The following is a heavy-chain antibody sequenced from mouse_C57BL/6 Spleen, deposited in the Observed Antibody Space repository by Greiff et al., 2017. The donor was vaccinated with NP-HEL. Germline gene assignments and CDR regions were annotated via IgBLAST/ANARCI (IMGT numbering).Heavy chain of an antibody. V-gene: IGHV1-82*01. D-gene: IGHD1-2*01. J-gene: IGHJ2*01. Sequence: QVQLKQSGPELVKPGASVKISCKASGYAFSSSWMNWVKQRPGKGLEWIGRIYPGDGDTNYNGKFKGKATLTADKSSSTAYMQLSSLTSEDSAVYFCARGDYGPAGYFDYWGQGTTLTVSS. CDR3: ARGDYGPAGYFDY. CDR2: IYPGDGDT. CDR1: GYAFSSSW.